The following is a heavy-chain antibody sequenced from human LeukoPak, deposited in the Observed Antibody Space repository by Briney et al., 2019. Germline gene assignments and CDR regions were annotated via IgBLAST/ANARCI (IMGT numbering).Heavy chain of an antibody. CDR1: GVIISNFD. J-gene: IGHJ6*03. CDR2: IYAGGET. D-gene: IGHD2-15*01. Sequence: GGSLRLSCAASGVIISNFDMYWVRQGPGRGLEWVRTIYAGGETHYTASMRGRFTVPREKSKNSSYLQVNTLTAGDTGVYYCASEHCDGGNCYGWRYLDVWGKGTTVSVSS. V-gene: IGHV3-13*01. CDR3: ASEHCDGGNCYGWRYLDV.